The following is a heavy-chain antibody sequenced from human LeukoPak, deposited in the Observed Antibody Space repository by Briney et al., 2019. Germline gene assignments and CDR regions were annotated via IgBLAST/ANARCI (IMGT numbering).Heavy chain of an antibody. Sequence: ASVKVSCKASGDTFTGYYMHWVRQAPGQGLEWMGRINPNSGGTNYAQKFQGRVTMTRDTSISTAYMELSRLRSDDTAVYYCARDLSRGSSGWYGYWGQGTLVTVSS. CDR3: ARDLSRGSSGWYGY. J-gene: IGHJ4*02. V-gene: IGHV1-2*06. CDR2: INPNSGGT. D-gene: IGHD6-19*01. CDR1: GDTFTGYY.